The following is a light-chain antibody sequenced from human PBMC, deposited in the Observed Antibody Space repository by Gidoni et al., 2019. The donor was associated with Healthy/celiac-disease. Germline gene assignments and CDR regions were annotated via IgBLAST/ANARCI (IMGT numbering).Light chain of an antibody. Sequence: DIQMTQSPSSQSASVGDRVTITCQASQDISNYLNWYQQKPGKAPKLLIYDASNLETGVPSRFSGSGSGTDFTFTISSLQPEDIATYYCQQYDNLPRFXPXTKVDIK. J-gene: IGKJ3*01. CDR3: QQYDNLPR. CDR2: DAS. CDR1: QDISNY. V-gene: IGKV1-33*01.